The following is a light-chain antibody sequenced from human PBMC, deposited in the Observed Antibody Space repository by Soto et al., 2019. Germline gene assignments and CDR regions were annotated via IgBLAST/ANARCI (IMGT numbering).Light chain of an antibody. CDR3: QHYNSYSEA. J-gene: IGKJ1*01. CDR1: QTISSW. V-gene: IGKV1-5*03. Sequence: DILLTQSPPTLSASPGDRVTLTCRASQTISSWLAWYQQTPGKAPKLLIYKASTLKSGVPSRFSGSGSGTEFTLTISSLQPDDFATYYCQHYNSYSEAFGQGTKVDIK. CDR2: KAS.